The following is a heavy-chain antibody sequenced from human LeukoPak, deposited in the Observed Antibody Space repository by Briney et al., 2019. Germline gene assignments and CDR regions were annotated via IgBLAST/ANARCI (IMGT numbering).Heavy chain of an antibody. D-gene: IGHD3-22*01. CDR2: INHSGST. V-gene: IGHV4-34*01. J-gene: IGHJ4*02. Sequence: TSETLSLTCAVYGGSFSGYYWSWIRQPPGKGLEWIGEINHSGSTNYNPSLKSRVTISVDTSKNQFSLKLSSVTAADTAVYYCARSALYYDSSGDFDYWGQGTLVTVSS. CDR3: ARSALYYDSSGDFDY. CDR1: GGSFSGYY.